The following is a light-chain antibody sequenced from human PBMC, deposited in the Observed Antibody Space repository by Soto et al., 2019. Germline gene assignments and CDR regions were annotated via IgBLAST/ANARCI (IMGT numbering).Light chain of an antibody. CDR1: SNDVGHSSF. Sequence: QSALTQPPSASGSPGQSVTISCTGNSNDVGHSSFISWYQQHPGKGPKLIIYEVSKRPSGVPDRFSGSKSGNTASLSVSGLQDEDEADYYCCSYAGSRVFGGGTKLTVL. CDR2: EVS. CDR3: CSYAGSRV. V-gene: IGLV2-8*01. J-gene: IGLJ3*02.